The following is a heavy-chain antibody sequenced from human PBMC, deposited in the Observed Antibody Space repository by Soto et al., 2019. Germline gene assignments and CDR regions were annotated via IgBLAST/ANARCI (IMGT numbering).Heavy chain of an antibody. Sequence: QVQLVESGGGVVQPGRSLRLSCATSGFNFGLYGMHWVRQAPGKGLAWVAVIWHDGSNKYYAESVKGRFYISRDNSKNMLYMEMTNLRVDDTGIYHCVAIKGADDFWGQGTPVTVSS. CDR1: GFNFGLYG. CDR2: IWHDGSNK. J-gene: IGHJ4*02. CDR3: VAIKGADDF. D-gene: IGHD3-16*01. V-gene: IGHV3-33*01.